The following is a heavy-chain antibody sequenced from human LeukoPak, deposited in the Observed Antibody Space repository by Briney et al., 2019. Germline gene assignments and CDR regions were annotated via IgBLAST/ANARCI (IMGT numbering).Heavy chain of an antibody. CDR3: ARLGATPYNWFDP. Sequence: SETLSLTCAVYGGSFSGYYWSWIRQPPGKGLEWIGEINHSGSTNYNPSLKSRVTISVDTSKNQFSLKLSSVTAADTAVYYCARLGATPYNWFDPWGQGTLVTVSS. CDR2: INHSGST. D-gene: IGHD1-26*01. CDR1: GGSFSGYY. J-gene: IGHJ5*02. V-gene: IGHV4-34*01.